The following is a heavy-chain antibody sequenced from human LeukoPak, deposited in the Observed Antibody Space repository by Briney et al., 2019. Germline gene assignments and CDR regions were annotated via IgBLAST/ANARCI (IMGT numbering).Heavy chain of an antibody. CDR2: INTNTGNP. J-gene: IGHJ4*02. CDR3: ARGDRYSSTWYEGLFDY. D-gene: IGHD6-13*01. V-gene: IGHV7-4-1*02. Sequence: ASVKVSCKVSGYTFTSYVMNWVRQAPGQGLEWMGRINTNTGNPTYAQGFTGRFVFSLDTSVSTAYLQINSLKAEDTAVYYCARGDRYSSTWYEGLFDYWGQGTLVTVSS. CDR1: GYTFTSYV.